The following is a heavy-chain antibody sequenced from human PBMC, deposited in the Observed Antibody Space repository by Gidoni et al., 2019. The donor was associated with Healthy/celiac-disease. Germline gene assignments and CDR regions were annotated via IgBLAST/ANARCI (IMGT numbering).Heavy chain of an antibody. D-gene: IGHD2-21*02. V-gene: IGHV1-18*01. Sequence: QVQLVQSGAEVKKPGASVKVSCKASGYPFTSYGISWVRQAPGQGLEWMGGIRAYNGNTNYAQKLQGRVTMTTDTSTSTAYMELRSLRSDDTAVYYCARDAYCGGDCYSAHLGYWGQGTLVTVSS. J-gene: IGHJ4*02. CDR1: GYPFTSYG. CDR2: IRAYNGNT. CDR3: ARDAYCGGDCYSAHLGY.